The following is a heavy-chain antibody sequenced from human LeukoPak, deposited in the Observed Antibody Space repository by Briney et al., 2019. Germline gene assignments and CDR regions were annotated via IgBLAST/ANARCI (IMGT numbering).Heavy chain of an antibody. CDR1: GYTFTNYY. D-gene: IGHD1-14*01. CDR2: IKPGGDST. V-gene: IGHV1-46*01. J-gene: IGHJ4*02. Sequence: ASVKVSCKASGYTFTNYYIHWVRQAPGQGLEWMGVIKPGGDSTSSARIFQGRVYMTTDTSTSTAYMELRSLRSDDTAVYYCARVFKSISPDDYWGQGTLVTVSS. CDR3: ARVFKSISPDDY.